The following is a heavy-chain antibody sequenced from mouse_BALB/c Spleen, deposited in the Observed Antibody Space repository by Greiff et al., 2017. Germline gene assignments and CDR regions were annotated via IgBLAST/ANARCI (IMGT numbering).Heavy chain of an antibody. CDR2: ISYSGST. J-gene: IGHJ3*01. Sequence: EVKLMESGPGLVKPSQSLSLTCTVTGYSITSDYAWNWIRQFPGNKLEWMGYISYSGSTSYNPSLKSRISITRDTSKNQFFLQLNSVTTEDTATYYCASYTIYDGYFFAYWGQGTLVTVSA. CDR1: GYSITSDYA. CDR3: ASYTIYDGYFFAY. V-gene: IGHV3-2*02. D-gene: IGHD2-3*01.